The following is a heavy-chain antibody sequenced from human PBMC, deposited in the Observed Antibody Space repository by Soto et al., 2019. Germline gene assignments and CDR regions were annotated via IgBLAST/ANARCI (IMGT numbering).Heavy chain of an antibody. V-gene: IGHV5-10-1*01. Sequence: PGESLKISCEGSGYSFKTHWITWVRQMPGKGLEWVGRIDPSDSYINYSPSFQGHVTISADKSISTAYLQWSSLKASDTAMYYCARSEYGSGSYPYWGQGTTVTVSS. CDR3: ARSEYGSGSYPY. D-gene: IGHD3-10*01. CDR2: IDPSDSYI. J-gene: IGHJ6*02. CDR1: GYSFKTHW.